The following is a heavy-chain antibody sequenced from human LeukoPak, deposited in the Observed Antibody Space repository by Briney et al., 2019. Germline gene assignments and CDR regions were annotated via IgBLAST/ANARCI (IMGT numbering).Heavy chain of an antibody. D-gene: IGHD5/OR15-5a*01. CDR1: GGSISSSRFY. Sequence: PSETLSLTCTVSGGSISSSRFYWNWIRQPPGKGLEWIGSVPDSGRSYSNPSLKSRVTVSADTSKNTFYMRFSSVTAADTALYYCATGGGIGVSNAWGQGTLVPVSS. CDR2: VPDSGRS. V-gene: IGHV4-39*01. J-gene: IGHJ5*02. CDR3: ATGGGIGVSNA.